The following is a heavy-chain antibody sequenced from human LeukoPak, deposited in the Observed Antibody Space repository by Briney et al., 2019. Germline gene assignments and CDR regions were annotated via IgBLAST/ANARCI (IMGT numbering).Heavy chain of an antibody. V-gene: IGHV3-11*01. Sequence: RSGGSLRLSCAASGFTFSDYYMSWIRQAPGKGLEWVSYISSSGTTIYYADSVKGRFTISRDNAKNSLYLQMSSLRAEDTAVYYCARRTVTRDWYFDLWGRGTLVTVSS. CDR3: ARRTVTRDWYFDL. CDR2: ISSSGTTI. D-gene: IGHD4-17*01. CDR1: GFTFSDYY. J-gene: IGHJ2*01.